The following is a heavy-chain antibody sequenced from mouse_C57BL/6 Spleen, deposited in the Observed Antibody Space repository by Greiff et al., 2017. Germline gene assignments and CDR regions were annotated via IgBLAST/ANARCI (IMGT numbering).Heavy chain of an antibody. Sequence: VQLVESGAELVKPGASVKISCKASGYAFSSYWMNWVKQRPGKGLEWIGQIYPGDGDTNYNGKFKGKATLTADKSSSTAYMQLSSLTSEDSAVYFCARFLYYYGSNYYYAMDYWGQGTSVTVSS. V-gene: IGHV1-80*01. D-gene: IGHD1-1*01. CDR2: IYPGDGDT. CDR3: ARFLYYYGSNYYYAMDY. J-gene: IGHJ4*01. CDR1: GYAFSSYW.